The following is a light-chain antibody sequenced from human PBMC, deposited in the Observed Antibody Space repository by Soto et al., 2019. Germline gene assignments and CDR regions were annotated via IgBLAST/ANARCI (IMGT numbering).Light chain of an antibody. CDR1: QDIGKY. CDR2: GAS. V-gene: IGKV1-39*01. CDR3: QQTYRSPYS. J-gene: IGKJ2*01. Sequence: DIPMTQFPSSLSASVGDSLTISCRASQDIGKYLNWYQQQPGKAPNLLIYGASNLHIGVPARFAGGRAGANFTLAISGLQPEDFATYYCQQTYRSPYSFGQGTRVEMK.